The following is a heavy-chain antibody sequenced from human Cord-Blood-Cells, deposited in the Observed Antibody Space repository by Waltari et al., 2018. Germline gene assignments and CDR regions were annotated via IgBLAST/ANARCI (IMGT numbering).Heavy chain of an antibody. CDR2: IIPILGIA. D-gene: IGHD1-26*01. J-gene: IGHJ6*03. Sequence: QVQLVQSGAEVKKPGSSVKVSCKASGGTFSSYAISWVRQAPGQGLEWMGRIIPILGIANDAQKFQGRVTITADKSTSTAYMELSSLRSEDTAVYYCARDPGGSYYYYYMDVWGKGTTVTVSS. CDR1: GGTFSSYA. V-gene: IGHV1-69*09. CDR3: ARDPGGSYYYYYMDV.